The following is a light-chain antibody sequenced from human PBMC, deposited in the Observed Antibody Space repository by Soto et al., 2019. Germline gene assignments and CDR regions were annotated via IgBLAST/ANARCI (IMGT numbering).Light chain of an antibody. CDR3: QQYDTFPYT. CDR1: QDISNS. V-gene: IGKV1-33*01. Sequence: DLQMTQSPSSLSASVGDRVSITCQASQDISNSLNWYQQKPGKAPNLLIYDASNLQPGVPSRFSGGRSGTDFTFTISSLQPEDIATYYCQQYDTFPYTFGQGTKLEIK. J-gene: IGKJ2*01. CDR2: DAS.